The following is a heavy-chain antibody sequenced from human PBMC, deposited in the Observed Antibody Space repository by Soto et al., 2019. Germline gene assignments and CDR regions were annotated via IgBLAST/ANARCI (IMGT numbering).Heavy chain of an antibody. D-gene: IGHD7-27*01. Sequence: QVQLQESGPGLVKPSETLSLTCTVFGGSISNHYWSWIRQPPGKGLEWIGYIYYNGNTNYNPPLKSRVTLSVDTSKNQLSLKLSSVTAADTAVYYCARANWYSEYWGQGTLVTVSS. V-gene: IGHV4-59*11. CDR3: ARANWYSEY. J-gene: IGHJ4*02. CDR1: GGSISNHY. CDR2: IYYNGNT.